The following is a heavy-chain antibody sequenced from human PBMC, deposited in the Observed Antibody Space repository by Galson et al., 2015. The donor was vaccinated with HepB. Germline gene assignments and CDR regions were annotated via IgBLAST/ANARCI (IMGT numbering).Heavy chain of an antibody. CDR1: GGSISSGSYY. Sequence: TLSLTCTVSGGSISSGSYYWSWIRQPAGKGLEWIGRIYTSGSTNYNPSLKSRVTMSVDTSKNQFSLKLSSVTAADTAVYYCARAHSSSGFILRWYFDLWGRGTLVTVSS. CDR2: IYTSGST. V-gene: IGHV4-61*02. CDR3: ARAHSSSGFILRWYFDL. D-gene: IGHD3-22*01. J-gene: IGHJ2*01.